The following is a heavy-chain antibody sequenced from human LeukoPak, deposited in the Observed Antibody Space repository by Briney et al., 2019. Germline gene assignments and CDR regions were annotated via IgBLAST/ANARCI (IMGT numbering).Heavy chain of an antibody. CDR1: GGTFSSYA. D-gene: IGHD1-26*01. Sequence: SVKLSCKASGGTFSSYAISWVRQAPGQGLEWMGGIIPIFGTANYAQKFQGRVTITTDESTSTAYMELSSLRSEDTAVYYCASERTGAPYYFDYWGQGTLVTVSS. J-gene: IGHJ4*02. CDR2: IIPIFGTA. V-gene: IGHV1-69*05. CDR3: ASERTGAPYYFDY.